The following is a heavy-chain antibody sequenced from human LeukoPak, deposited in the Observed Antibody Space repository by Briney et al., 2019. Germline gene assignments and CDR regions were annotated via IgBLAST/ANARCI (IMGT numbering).Heavy chain of an antibody. CDR1: GYTFSTYW. Sequence: GGSLRLSCAASGYTFSTYWMYWVRQAPGKGLMWVSHINSDGSSTSYADSVKGRFTISRDNAKNTLYLQMNSLRAEDTAVYYCARAWDYWGQGTLVTVSS. V-gene: IGHV3-74*01. CDR3: ARAWDY. J-gene: IGHJ4*02. CDR2: INSDGSST.